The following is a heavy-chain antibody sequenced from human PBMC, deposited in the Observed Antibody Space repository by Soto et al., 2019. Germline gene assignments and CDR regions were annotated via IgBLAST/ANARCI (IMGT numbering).Heavy chain of an antibody. D-gene: IGHD4-4*01. J-gene: IGHJ4*02. CDR2: IGGSGGNR. CDR3: ARVASDYINSVDH. CDR1: GFTFNAYA. Sequence: EVQLLESGGGLVLPGGSLRLSCAASGFTFNAYAMTWVRQAPGKGLEWVSAIGGSGGNRYYAASVKGRFTISRDNSKDALDLQMNSLSVEDTAVYYCARVASDYINSVDHWGQGILVTVSS. V-gene: IGHV3-23*01.